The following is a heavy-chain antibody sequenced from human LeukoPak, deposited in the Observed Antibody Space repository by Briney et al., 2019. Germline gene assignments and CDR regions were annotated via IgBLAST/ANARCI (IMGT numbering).Heavy chain of an antibody. Sequence: PSETLSLTCAVYGGSFSGYYWSWIRQPPGKGLEWIGEINHSGSTNYNPSLKSRVTISVDTSKYQFSLKLSSVTAADTAVYYCARVLRYSYGYVRWFDPWGQGTLVTVSS. D-gene: IGHD5-18*01. J-gene: IGHJ5*02. V-gene: IGHV4-34*01. CDR1: GGSFSGYY. CDR2: INHSGST. CDR3: ARVLRYSYGYVRWFDP.